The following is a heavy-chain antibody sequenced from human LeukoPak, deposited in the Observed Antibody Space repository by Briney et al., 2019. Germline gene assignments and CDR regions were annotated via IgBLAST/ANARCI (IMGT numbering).Heavy chain of an antibody. CDR2: IYYSGST. J-gene: IGHJ4*02. V-gene: IGHV4-39*01. Sequence: SETLSLTCTVSGGSISSSSYYWGWLRQPPGTGLEWIGSIYYSGSTYYNPSLKSRVTISVDTSKNQFSLKLSSVTAADTAVYYCARHIDYYDSSGYYFWGQGTLVTVSS. CDR3: ARHIDYYDSSGYYF. CDR1: GGSISSSSYY. D-gene: IGHD3-22*01.